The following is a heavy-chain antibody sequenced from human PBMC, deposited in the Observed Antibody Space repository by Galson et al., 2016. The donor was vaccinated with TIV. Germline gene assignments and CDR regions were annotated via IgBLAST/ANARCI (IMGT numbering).Heavy chain of an antibody. V-gene: IGHV3-48*03. CDR3: ARDGHYSSSWDYFDY. CDR2: ITRVSTI. J-gene: IGHJ4*02. Sequence: SLRLSCAASGFTFSNYEMNWVRQAPGKGLEWVSYITRVSTIYYADSVKGRFTISRDDAKNSLYLQMNRLRAEDTAVYYCARDGHYSSSWDYFDYWGQGTLVTVSS. CDR1: GFTFSNYE. D-gene: IGHD6-13*01.